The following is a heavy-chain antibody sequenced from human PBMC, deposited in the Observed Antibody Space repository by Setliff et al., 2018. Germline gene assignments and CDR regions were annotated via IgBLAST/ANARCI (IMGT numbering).Heavy chain of an antibody. D-gene: IGHD3-10*01. CDR2: ISGSGGST. CDR1: GFTFSSYA. V-gene: IGHV3-23*01. J-gene: IGHJ4*02. Sequence: GGSLRLSCAASGFTFSSYAMSWVRQAPGKGLEWVSAISGSGGSTYFADSVKGRFTISRDNSKSTLYLQMNSLRAEDTAIYYCAKDKDVRVDYFDYWGPGTLVTVSS. CDR3: AKDKDVRVDYFDY.